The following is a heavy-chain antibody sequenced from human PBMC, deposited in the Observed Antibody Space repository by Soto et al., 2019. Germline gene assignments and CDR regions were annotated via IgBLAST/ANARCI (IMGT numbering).Heavy chain of an antibody. CDR1: GFTFSSYG. V-gene: IGHV3-33*01. D-gene: IGHD2-15*01. Sequence: GSLRLSCAASGFTFSSYGMHWVRQAPGKGLEWVALIWFDGSDKYYTESVKGRFTISRDNSKSTLYLQMNSLRAEDTAVYYCARLYCSASSCYSVGAFDIRGQGTMVTVSS. CDR3: ARLYCSASSCYSVGAFDI. J-gene: IGHJ3*02. CDR2: IWFDGSDK.